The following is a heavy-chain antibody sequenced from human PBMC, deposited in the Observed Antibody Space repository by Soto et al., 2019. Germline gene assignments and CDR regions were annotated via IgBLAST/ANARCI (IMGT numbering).Heavy chain of an antibody. CDR1: GFTFSSYG. CDR2: IWYDGSNK. D-gene: IGHD6-19*01. V-gene: IGHV3-33*01. J-gene: IGHJ4*02. Sequence: GGSLRLSCAASGFTFSSYGMHWVRQAPGKGLEWVAVIWYDGSNKYYADSVKGRFTISRDNSKNTLYLQMDSLRAEDTAVYYCASHSSGWFFAYWGQGTLVTVSS. CDR3: ASHSSGWFFAY.